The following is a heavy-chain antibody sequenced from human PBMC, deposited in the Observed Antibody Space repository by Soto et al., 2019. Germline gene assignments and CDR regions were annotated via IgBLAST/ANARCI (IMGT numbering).Heavy chain of an antibody. Sequence: SETLSLTCTVSGGSVSSDEDYCSRIRQSPGKGLEWIGYISNSGSTGYNPSLKTRLSMSVDRSKNQFTLRLTSVTAADTAVYFCATESGSTYGYFDYWGQGTQVTVAS. CDR3: ATESGSTYGYFDY. CDR2: ISNSGST. J-gene: IGHJ4*02. D-gene: IGHD5-18*01. V-gene: IGHV4-30-4*08. CDR1: GGSVSSDEDY.